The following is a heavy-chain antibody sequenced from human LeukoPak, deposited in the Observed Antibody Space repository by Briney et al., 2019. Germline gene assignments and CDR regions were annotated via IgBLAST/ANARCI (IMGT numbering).Heavy chain of an antibody. D-gene: IGHD1-26*01. CDR2: IKPDGSEK. V-gene: IGHV3-7*05. J-gene: IGHJ6*02. CDR1: AFTFRTYW. Sequence: PGGCLRLSCAASAFTFRTYWMSWVRQAPGKGLEWVAMIKPDGSEKYYVDSVKGLFTISRDNAKNSLYLQMTSLRAEDTAVYYCTRDASGDTSSVPRMDVWGQGTVVTVSS. CDR3: TRDASGDTSSVPRMDV.